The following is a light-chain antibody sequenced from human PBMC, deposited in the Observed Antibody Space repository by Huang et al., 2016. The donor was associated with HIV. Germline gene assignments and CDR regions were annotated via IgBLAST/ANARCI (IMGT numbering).Light chain of an antibody. J-gene: IGKJ4*01. CDR2: GAS. V-gene: IGKV3-20*01. Sequence: EIVLTQSPGTLSLSPGERVTLSCRASQSVSSNFLAWYQQKPGQAPRLLIYGASNRATGIPERFTGSGSGTDFTLTISSLESERFAVYYCQQYSSSPPLTFGGGTKVEIK. CDR1: QSVSSNF. CDR3: QQYSSSPPLT.